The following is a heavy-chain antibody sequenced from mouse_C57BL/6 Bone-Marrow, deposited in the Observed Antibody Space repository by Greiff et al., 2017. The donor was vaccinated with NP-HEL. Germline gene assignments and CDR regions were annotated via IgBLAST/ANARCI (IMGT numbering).Heavy chain of an antibody. CDR1: GYSITSGYY. Sequence: EVKLMESGPGLVKPSQSLSLTCSVTGYSITSGYYWNWIRQFPGNKLEWMGYISYDGSNNYNPSLKNRISITRDTSKNQFFLKLNSVTTEDTATYYCARENGYYFDCWGQGTTLTVSS. J-gene: IGHJ2*01. CDR2: ISYDGSN. V-gene: IGHV3-6*01. CDR3: ARENGYYFDC.